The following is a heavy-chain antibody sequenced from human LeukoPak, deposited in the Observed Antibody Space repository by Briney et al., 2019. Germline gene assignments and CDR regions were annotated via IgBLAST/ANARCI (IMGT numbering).Heavy chain of an antibody. J-gene: IGHJ6*03. CDR1: GGSISSGSYY. CDR3: ARGGTGTTGGLFSHYYYYYYMDV. Sequence: PSQTLSLTCTVSGGSISSGSYYWSWIRQPAGKGLEWIGRIYTSGSTNYNPSLKSRVTISVDTSKNQFSLKLSSVTAADTAVYYCARGGTGTTGGLFSHYYYYYYMDVWGKGTTVTVSS. D-gene: IGHD1-7*01. CDR2: IYTSGST. V-gene: IGHV4-61*02.